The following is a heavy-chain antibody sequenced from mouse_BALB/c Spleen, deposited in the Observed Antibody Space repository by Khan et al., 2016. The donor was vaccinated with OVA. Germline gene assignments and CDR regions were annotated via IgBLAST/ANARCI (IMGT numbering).Heavy chain of an antibody. J-gene: IGHJ3*01. D-gene: IGHD2-2*01. CDR1: GYTFSSYW. CDR3: ARGGYGGFAY. Sequence: QVQLQQSGGDLMKPGASVKISCKATGYTFSSYWIEWVKQRPGHGLEWIGQIFPGSVRTTYNEKFKGKATFTADTSSNTAYMQLSSLTSEDSAVYYCARGGYGGFAYWGQGTLVTVSA. CDR2: IFPGSVRT. V-gene: IGHV1-9*01.